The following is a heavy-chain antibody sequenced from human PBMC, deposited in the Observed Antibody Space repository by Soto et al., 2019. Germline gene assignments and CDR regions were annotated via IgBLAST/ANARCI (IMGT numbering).Heavy chain of an antibody. CDR3: ARPPGYYYDSPPHPPSNWFDP. CDR1: GCSFISYG. D-gene: IGHD3-22*01. CDR2: INRSGST. Sequence: ETLSLTCSVYGCSFISYGLSWIRQPPGKGLEWMGEINRSGSTNYHPSLKRRATISVDTSKNQFSLKLSSVTAANRAVYYCARPPGYYYDSPPHPPSNWFDPWGQGTLVPVSS. J-gene: IGHJ5*02. V-gene: IGHV4-34*01.